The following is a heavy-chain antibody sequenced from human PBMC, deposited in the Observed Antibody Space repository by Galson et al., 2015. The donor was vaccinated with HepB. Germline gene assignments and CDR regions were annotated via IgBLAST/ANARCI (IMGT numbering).Heavy chain of an antibody. J-gene: IGHJ4*02. Sequence: QSGAEVKKPGESLKISCKGSGYSVTKYWIGWVCQMPGKGLEWMGIIYPGNSDTRYSPSFQGQVTISADKSITTAYLQWSSLKASDTAMYYCASGYDYLALDYWGQGTLVTVSS. D-gene: IGHD5-12*01. CDR3: ASGYDYLALDY. CDR1: GYSVTKYW. CDR2: IYPGNSDT. V-gene: IGHV5-51*03.